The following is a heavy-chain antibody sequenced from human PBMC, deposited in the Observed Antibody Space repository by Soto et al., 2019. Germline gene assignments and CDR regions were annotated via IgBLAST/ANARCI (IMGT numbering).Heavy chain of an antibody. CDR1: GFSLSTSGVG. D-gene: IGHD2-2*01. CDR2: IYWDDDK. J-gene: IGHJ1*01. V-gene: IGHV2-5*02. Sequence: QITLKESGPTLVKPTQTLTLTCTFSGFSLSTSGVGVGWIRQPPGKALEWLALIYWDDDKRYSPSLMSRLTITEATSKLRVVVTMTNMDPVDPATYYCAHITNPDIVVVPAALRAEYFQHWGQGTLVTVSS. CDR3: AHITNPDIVVVPAALRAEYFQH.